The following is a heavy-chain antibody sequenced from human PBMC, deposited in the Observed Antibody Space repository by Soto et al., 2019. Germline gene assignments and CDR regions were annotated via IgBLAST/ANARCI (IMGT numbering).Heavy chain of an antibody. D-gene: IGHD2-21*02. CDR3: AREACGGDCMT. Sequence: ASVKVSCKASGGTFSSYAISWVRQAPGQGPEWMGGIIPIFGTANYAQKFQGRVTITADESTSTAYMELSSLRSEDTAVYYCAREACGGDCMTWGQGTLVTVSS. CDR2: IIPIFGTA. J-gene: IGHJ4*02. V-gene: IGHV1-69*13. CDR1: GGTFSSYA.